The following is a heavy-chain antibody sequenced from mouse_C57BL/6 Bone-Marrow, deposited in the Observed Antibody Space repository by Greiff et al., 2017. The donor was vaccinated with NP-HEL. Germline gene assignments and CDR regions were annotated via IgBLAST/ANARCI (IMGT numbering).Heavy chain of an antibody. Sequence: QVQLKQPGAELVKPGASVKVSCKASGYTFTSYWMHWVKQRPGQGLEWIGRIHPSDSDTNYNQKFKGKATLTVDKSSSTAYMQLSSLTSEDSAVYYCAIHYYGSSYWYFDVWGTGTTVTVSS. CDR2: IHPSDSDT. CDR3: AIHYYGSSYWYFDV. CDR1: GYTFTSYW. V-gene: IGHV1-74*01. D-gene: IGHD1-1*01. J-gene: IGHJ1*03.